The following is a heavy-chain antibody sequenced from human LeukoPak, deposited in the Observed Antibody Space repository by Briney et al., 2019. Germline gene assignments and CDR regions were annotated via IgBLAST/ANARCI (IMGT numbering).Heavy chain of an antibody. CDR3: ARDFYSSSSAVVFYYYYYMDV. Sequence: GASVKVSCKASGGTFSSYAISWVRQAPGQGLEWMGGIIPIFGTANYAQKFQGRVTITADESTSTAYMELSSLRSEDTAVYYCARDFYSSSSAVVFYYYYYMDVWGKGTTVTVSS. CDR1: GGTFSSYA. CDR2: IIPIFGTA. J-gene: IGHJ6*03. D-gene: IGHD6-6*01. V-gene: IGHV1-69*13.